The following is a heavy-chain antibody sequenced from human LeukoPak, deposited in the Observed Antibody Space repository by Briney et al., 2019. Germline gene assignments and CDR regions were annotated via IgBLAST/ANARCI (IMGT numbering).Heavy chain of an antibody. Sequence: ASVKVSCKASGGTFSSYAISWVRQAPGQGLEWMGIINPSGCSTSYAQKFQGRVTMTSDMSTSTDYMELSSLRSEDTAVYYCARDNSVEDTAWWFDPWGQGTLVTVSS. CDR2: INPSGCST. CDR3: ARDNSVEDTAWWFDP. CDR1: GGTFSSYA. D-gene: IGHD4-23*01. J-gene: IGHJ5*02. V-gene: IGHV1-46*01.